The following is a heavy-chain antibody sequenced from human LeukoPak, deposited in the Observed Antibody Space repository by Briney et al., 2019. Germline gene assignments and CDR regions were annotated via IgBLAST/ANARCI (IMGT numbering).Heavy chain of an antibody. J-gene: IGHJ4*02. D-gene: IGHD6-19*01. CDR2: VIPIFGTA. V-gene: IGHV1-69*01. CDR1: GGTFSSYA. Sequence: ASVKVSCKAPGGTFSSYAFSWVRQAPGQGLEWMGGVIPIFGTANYAQKFQGRVTITADESTSTTYMELSRLRSEDTALYYCAREQTRGWPYWGQGTLVTVSA. CDR3: AREQTRGWPY.